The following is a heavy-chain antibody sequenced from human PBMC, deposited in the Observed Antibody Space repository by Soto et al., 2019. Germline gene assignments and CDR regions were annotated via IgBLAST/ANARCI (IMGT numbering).Heavy chain of an antibody. J-gene: IGHJ6*03. D-gene: IGHD6-13*01. CDR3: ARGGSERIAAAGRGYMDV. CDR1: GYTFTSYD. CDR2: MNPNSGNT. V-gene: IGHV1-8*01. Sequence: SGKVSCKASGYTFTSYDINWVRQATGQGLEWMGWMNPNSGNTGYAQKFRGRVTMTRNTSISTAYMELSSLRSEDTAVYYCARGGSERIAAAGRGYMDVWGKGTTVTVSS.